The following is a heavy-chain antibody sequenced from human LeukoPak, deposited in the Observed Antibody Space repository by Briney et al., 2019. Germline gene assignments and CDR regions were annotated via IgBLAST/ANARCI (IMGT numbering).Heavy chain of an antibody. CDR3: ARDFSLHYDSSGYYFDY. V-gene: IGHV3-21*01. CDR1: GFTFSNYS. Sequence: PGGSLRLSCVGSGFTFSNYSFNWVRQAPGKGLEWVSSISKGSGYIYQTDSVKGRFTISRDNAKNSLFLEMNSLRVEDTAVYYCARDFSLHYDSSGYYFDYWGQGTLVTVSS. J-gene: IGHJ4*02. CDR2: ISKGSGYI. D-gene: IGHD3-22*01.